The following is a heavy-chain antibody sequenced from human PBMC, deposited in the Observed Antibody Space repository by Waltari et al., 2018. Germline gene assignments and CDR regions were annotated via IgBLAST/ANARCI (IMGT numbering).Heavy chain of an antibody. V-gene: IGHV4-34*01. J-gene: IGHJ2*01. CDR2: INHSGST. CDR3: ARGQMKQWYFDL. Sequence: QVQLQQWGAGLLKPSEPLSLTCAVYGGSFSGSYWGWTRQPPGKGLEWIGEINHSGSTNYNPSLKSRVTISVDTSKNQFSLKLSSVTAADTAVYYCARGQMKQWYFDLWGRGTLVTVSS. CDR1: GGSFSGSY.